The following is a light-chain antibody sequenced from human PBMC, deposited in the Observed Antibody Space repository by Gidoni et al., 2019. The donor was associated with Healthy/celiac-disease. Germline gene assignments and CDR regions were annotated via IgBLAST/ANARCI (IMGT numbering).Light chain of an antibody. V-gene: IGKV3-11*01. CDR2: DAP. CDR3: QQRSNWPPIT. CDR1: QSVSSY. Sequence: IVLTQSPATLSLSPGERATLSCRASQSVSSYLAWYQQKPGQAPRLLIYDAPTRATGIPARFSGSGSGTDFTLTISSLEPEDFAVYYCQQRSNWPPITFGQGTRLEIK. J-gene: IGKJ5*01.